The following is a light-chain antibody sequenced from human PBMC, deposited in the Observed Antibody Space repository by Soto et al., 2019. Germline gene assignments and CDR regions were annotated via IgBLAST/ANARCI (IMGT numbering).Light chain of an antibody. Sequence: EIVITQSPATLSVSPGERATLSCRASQSVSSYLAWYQQKPGQAPRLLIYGASSRATGIPDRFSGSGSGTDFTLTISRLEPEDFAVYYCQQYGSSGITFGQGTRLEIK. V-gene: IGKV3-20*01. J-gene: IGKJ5*01. CDR2: GAS. CDR1: QSVSSY. CDR3: QQYGSSGIT.